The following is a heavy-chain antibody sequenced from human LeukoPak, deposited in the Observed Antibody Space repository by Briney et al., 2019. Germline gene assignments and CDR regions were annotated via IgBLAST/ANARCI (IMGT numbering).Heavy chain of an antibody. D-gene: IGHD3-3*01. CDR2: MNPNSGNT. V-gene: IGHV1-8*03. CDR3: ARKYYDFWSGYYIRGTNWFDP. CDR1: GYTFTSYD. Sequence: ASVKVSCTASGYTFTSYDINWVRQATGQGLEWMGWMNPNSGNTGYAQKFQGRVTITRNTSISTAYMELSSLRSEATAVYYCARKYYDFWSGYYIRGTNWFDPWGQGTLVTVSS. J-gene: IGHJ5*02.